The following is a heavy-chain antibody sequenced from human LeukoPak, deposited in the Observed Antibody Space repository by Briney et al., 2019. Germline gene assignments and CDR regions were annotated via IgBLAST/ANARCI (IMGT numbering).Heavy chain of an antibody. D-gene: IGHD6-19*01. CDR3: ARGTILAVAGELDY. Sequence: QPGGSLRLSCAASGFTFDDYGMSWVRQAPGKGLEWVSGINWNGGSTGYADSVKGRFTVSRDSAKNSLYLQMNSLRAEDTALYHCARGTILAVAGELDYWGQGTLVTVTS. CDR1: GFTFDDYG. V-gene: IGHV3-20*01. CDR2: INWNGGST. J-gene: IGHJ4*02.